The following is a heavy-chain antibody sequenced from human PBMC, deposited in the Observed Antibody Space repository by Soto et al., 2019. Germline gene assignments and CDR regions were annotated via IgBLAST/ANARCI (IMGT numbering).Heavy chain of an antibody. J-gene: IGHJ4*02. D-gene: IGHD1-7*01. CDR3: ARRYGTTFGC. CDR2: IHYSGST. V-gene: IGHV4-59*01. CDR1: GGSISSYY. Sequence: SETLSLTCTVSGGSISSYYRSWIRQPPGKGLEWIGYIHYSGSTNYNPSPKSRVTMGVDTSKNQFSLKLSSVTAADTAVYYCARRYGTTFGCWRQGTLVTVSS.